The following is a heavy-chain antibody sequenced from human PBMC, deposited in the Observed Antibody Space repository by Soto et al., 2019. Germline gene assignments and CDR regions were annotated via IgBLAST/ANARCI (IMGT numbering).Heavy chain of an antibody. Sequence: SVKVSCKASGCTFSSYTSSWVRQAPGQGLEWMGRIIPILGIANYAQKFQGRVTITADKSTSTAYMELSSLRSEDTAVYYCATYYGSGNGDYYYGMDVWGQGTTVTVSS. J-gene: IGHJ6*02. CDR1: GCTFSSYT. D-gene: IGHD3-10*01. CDR2: IIPILGIA. V-gene: IGHV1-69*02. CDR3: ATYYGSGNGDYYYGMDV.